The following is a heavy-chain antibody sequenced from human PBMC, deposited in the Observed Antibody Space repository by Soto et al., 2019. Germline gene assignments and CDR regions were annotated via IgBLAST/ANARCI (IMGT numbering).Heavy chain of an antibody. V-gene: IGHV3-23*01. J-gene: IGHJ4*02. Sequence: EVELLESGGDLVQPGGSLRLSCAASRFTFSSYDMNWVRQAPGKGLEWVSAIGVYANTYYADSVKGRFTISRDDSRNTVHLQLNSLRVDDTAVYYCAKESTVGSPGDYFDSWGQGTLVTVSS. CDR1: RFTFSSYD. CDR3: AKESTVGSPGDYFDS. D-gene: IGHD1-26*01. CDR2: IGVYANT.